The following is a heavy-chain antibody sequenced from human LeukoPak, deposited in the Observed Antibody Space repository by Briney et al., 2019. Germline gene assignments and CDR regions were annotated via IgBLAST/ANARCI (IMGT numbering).Heavy chain of an antibody. CDR1: GDSVSSVY. V-gene: IGHV4-59*02. D-gene: IGHD2-2*01. CDR2: IYYSGST. Sequence: SETLSLTCNVSGDSVSSVYWSWIRQPPGKGLEWIGYIYYSGSTNYNPSLKSRVTISVDTSKNQFSLKLSSVTAADTAVYYCARDRIQDRSYCSSTSCPSRYFDLWGRGTLVTVSS. CDR3: ARDRIQDRSYCSSTSCPSRYFDL. J-gene: IGHJ2*01.